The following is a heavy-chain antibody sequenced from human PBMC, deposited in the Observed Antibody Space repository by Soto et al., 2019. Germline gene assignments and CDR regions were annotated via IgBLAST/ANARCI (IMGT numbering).Heavy chain of an antibody. CDR1: GFTFSAYE. V-gene: IGHV3-48*03. CDR2: ISKSGGTT. Sequence: GSLRLSCAASGFTFSAYEMHWVRQAPGQGLEWVSYISKSGGTTYYADSVKGRFTISRDDAKNSVYLQMSSLRPEDMAVYKCVREGHYYFDYWGQGALVTVSS. J-gene: IGHJ4*02. CDR3: VREGHYYFDY.